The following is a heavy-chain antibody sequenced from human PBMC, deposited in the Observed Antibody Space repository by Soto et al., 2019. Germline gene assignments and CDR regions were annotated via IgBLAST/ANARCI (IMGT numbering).Heavy chain of an antibody. CDR3: AKQYYDYIWGCYRPYFDY. CDR2: ISGSGGST. D-gene: IGHD3-16*02. V-gene: IGHV3-23*01. Sequence: EVQLLESGGGLVQPGGSLRLSCAASGFTFSSYAMSWVRQAPGKGLEWVSAISGSGGSTYYADSVKGRFTISRDNSKNPLYLQMNSLRAEDTAVYYCAKQYYDYIWGCYRPYFDYWGQGTLVTVSS. CDR1: GFTFSSYA. J-gene: IGHJ4*02.